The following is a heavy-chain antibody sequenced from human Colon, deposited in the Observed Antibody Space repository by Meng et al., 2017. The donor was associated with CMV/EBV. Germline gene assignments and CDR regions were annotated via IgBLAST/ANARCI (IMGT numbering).Heavy chain of an antibody. CDR3: ARIPPRLADGSRDY. CDR1: GYNFIGYS. V-gene: IGHV1-2*02. J-gene: IGHJ4*02. CDR2: ITPDTGGT. D-gene: IGHD2-21*01. Sequence: ASVKVSCKTSGYNFIGYSIHWVRQAPGQGLEWMGWITPDTGGTNYAQKFQGRVTISGDASISTAYMELSSLISDDTAIFYCARIPPRLADGSRDYWGQGTLVTVSS.